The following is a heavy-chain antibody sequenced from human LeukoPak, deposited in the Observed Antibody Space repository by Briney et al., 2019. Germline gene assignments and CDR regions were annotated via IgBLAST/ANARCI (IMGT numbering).Heavy chain of an antibody. CDR1: GFSFNNYS. V-gene: IGHV3-23*01. J-gene: IGHJ4*02. Sequence: GGPLRLSCAASGFSFNNYSMSWVRQAPGKGLEWVSRIIGSSGTTFYADSVKGRFTISRDKSKNTLYLQMNSLRAEDTAVYYCAKGANDYIETAFFDYWGQGSLVTVSS. D-gene: IGHD5-12*01. CDR3: AKGANDYIETAFFDY. CDR2: IIGSSGTT.